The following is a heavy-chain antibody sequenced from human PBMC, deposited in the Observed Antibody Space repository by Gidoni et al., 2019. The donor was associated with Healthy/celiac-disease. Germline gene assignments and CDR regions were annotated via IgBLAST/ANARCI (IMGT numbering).Heavy chain of an antibody. V-gene: IGHV3-48*02. CDR3: ARVGYSSGWYETYYFDY. D-gene: IGHD6-19*01. CDR1: GFTFSSYS. Sequence: EVQLVESGGGLVQPGGSLRLSCAASGFTFSSYSMNWVRQAPGKGLEWVSYISSSSSTIYYADSVKGRFTISRDNAKNSLYLQMNSLRDEDTAVYYCARVGYSSGWYETYYFDYWGQGTLVTVSS. CDR2: ISSSSSTI. J-gene: IGHJ4*02.